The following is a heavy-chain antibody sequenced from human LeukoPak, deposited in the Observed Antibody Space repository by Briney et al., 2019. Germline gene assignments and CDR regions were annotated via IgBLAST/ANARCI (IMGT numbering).Heavy chain of an antibody. CDR1: GYTFTSYG. CDR2: INPSGGRT. V-gene: IGHV1-46*01. J-gene: IGHJ4*02. CDR3: ARGLGSGSYYGY. Sequence: ASVKVSCKASGYTFTSYGISWVRQAPGQGLEWMGIINPSGGRTTYAQNFQGRVTMTRDTFTSTVYMELSSLRSEDTAMYYCARGLGSGSYYGYWGQGTLVTVSS. D-gene: IGHD3-10*01.